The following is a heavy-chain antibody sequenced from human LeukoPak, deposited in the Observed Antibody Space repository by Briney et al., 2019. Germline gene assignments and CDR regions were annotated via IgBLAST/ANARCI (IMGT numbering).Heavy chain of an antibody. CDR2: LKSKTDGGTT. V-gene: IGHV3-15*01. Sequence: GGSLRLSCAASGFTFSNAWMTWVRQPPGKGLEWVGRLKSKTDGGTTDYAAPVKGRFTISRDDSKNTLYLQMNSLKTEDTAVYYCTTGKYGDYYFDNWGQGTLVTVSS. D-gene: IGHD4-17*01. CDR1: GFTFSNAW. CDR3: TTGKYGDYYFDN. J-gene: IGHJ4*02.